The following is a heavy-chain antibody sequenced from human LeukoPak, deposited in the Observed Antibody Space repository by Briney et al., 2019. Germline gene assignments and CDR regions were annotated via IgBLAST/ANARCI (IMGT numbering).Heavy chain of an antibody. Sequence: NASETLSLTCAVYGGSFSSYYWSRIRQPPGKGLEWIGYIYYSGSTNYNPSLKSRVTISVDTSKNQFSLKLSSVTAADAAVYYCARTTEAHSWRTRYYDYYMDVWGKGTTVTVSS. CDR1: GGSFSSYY. D-gene: IGHD6-13*01. V-gene: IGHV4-59*01. CDR3: ARTTEAHSWRTRYYDYYMDV. CDR2: IYYSGST. J-gene: IGHJ6*03.